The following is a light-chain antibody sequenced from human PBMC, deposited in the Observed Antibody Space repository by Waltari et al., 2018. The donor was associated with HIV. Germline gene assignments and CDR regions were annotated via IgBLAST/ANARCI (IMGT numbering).Light chain of an antibody. CDR1: QSVLYSSNNTNY. Sequence: DIVMTQSPDSLAVSLGERAPNNGKTSQSVLYSSNNTNYLACYQQTPVQPPKLLIYWASTRESGVPDRFSGSGSGTDFTLTISSLQAEDVAVYYCQQYYSTPLTFGGGTKVEIK. CDR3: QQYYSTPLT. CDR2: WAS. V-gene: IGKV4-1*01. J-gene: IGKJ4*01.